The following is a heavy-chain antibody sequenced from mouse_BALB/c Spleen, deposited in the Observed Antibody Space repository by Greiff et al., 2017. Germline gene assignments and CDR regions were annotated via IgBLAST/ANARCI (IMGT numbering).Heavy chain of an antibody. CDR1: GYSITSGYY. V-gene: IGHV3-6*02. J-gene: IGHJ3*01. CDR3: AREDYGSSYCFAY. D-gene: IGHD1-1*01. Sequence: EVKLQESGPGLVKPSQSLSLTCSVTGYSITSGYYWNWIRQFPGNKLEWMGYISYDGSNNYNPSLKNRISITRDTSKNQFFLKLNSVTTEDTATYYCAREDYGSSYCFAYWGQGTLVTVSA. CDR2: ISYDGSN.